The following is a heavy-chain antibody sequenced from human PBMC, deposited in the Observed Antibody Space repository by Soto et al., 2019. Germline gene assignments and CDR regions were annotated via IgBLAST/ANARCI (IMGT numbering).Heavy chain of an antibody. Sequence: QVQLVQSGAEVKKPGASVKVSCKASGYTFTIYAMHWVRQAPGQRLEWMGWINAGNGNTKYSQKFQGRVTITRDTSASTAYMELSSLRSEDTAVYYCARERIAARPGWFDPWGQGTLVTVSS. J-gene: IGHJ5*02. V-gene: IGHV1-3*01. CDR2: INAGNGNT. D-gene: IGHD6-6*01. CDR1: GYTFTIYA. CDR3: ARERIAARPGWFDP.